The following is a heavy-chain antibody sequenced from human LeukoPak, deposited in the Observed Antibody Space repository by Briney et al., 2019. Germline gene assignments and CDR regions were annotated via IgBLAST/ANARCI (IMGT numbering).Heavy chain of an antibody. CDR1: GFTFSSYA. D-gene: IGHD5-18*01. J-gene: IGHJ4*02. Sequence: GRSLRLSCAASGFTFSSYAMHWVRQTPGKGLKGVAVISYDGSRKYYADSVKGRFTISRDNSKNTLYLQMSSLRADDTAVYYCAKVYTAMVNYYFDYWGQGTLVTVSS. CDR2: ISYDGSRK. CDR3: AKVYTAMVNYYFDY. V-gene: IGHV3-30*18.